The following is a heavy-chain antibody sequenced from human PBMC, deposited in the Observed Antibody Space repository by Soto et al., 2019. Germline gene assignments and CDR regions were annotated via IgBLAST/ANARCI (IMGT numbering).Heavy chain of an antibody. V-gene: IGHV4-59*01. CDR2: IYYSGST. J-gene: IGHJ2*01. Sequence: QVQLQESGPGLVKPSETLSLTCTVSGGSISNYFWSWIRQPPGKGLESIGYIYYSGSTTYNPSLKSRVTISVDTSKNQFSLQLTSVPAADTAVYYCARLTGDWYFAPWGRGTLVTVSS. D-gene: IGHD7-27*01. CDR3: ARLTGDWYFAP. CDR1: GGSISNYF.